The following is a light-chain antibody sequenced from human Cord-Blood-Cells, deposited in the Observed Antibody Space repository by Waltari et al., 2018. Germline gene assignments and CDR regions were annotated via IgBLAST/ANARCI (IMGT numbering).Light chain of an antibody. CDR2: GAS. CDR1: QSVSSN. J-gene: IGKJ4*01. V-gene: IGKV3-15*01. CDR3: QQYNKWPPLT. Sequence: IVMTQSPATLSVSPGERATLSCRASQSVSSNLARYQQKPGQDPRLLIYGASTSATGISARFSGSGSGTEFTLTISSLQSEDFAVYYCQQYNKWPPLTFGGGTKVEI.